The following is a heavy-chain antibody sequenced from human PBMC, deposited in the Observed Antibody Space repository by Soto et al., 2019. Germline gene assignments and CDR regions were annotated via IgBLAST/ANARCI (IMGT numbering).Heavy chain of an antibody. CDR2: INHGGST. CDR1: GWAFSGYS. V-gene: IGHV4-34*01. D-gene: IGHD3-10*01. CDR3: ARDITSRGSFDS. J-gene: IGHJ4*02. Sequence: SETLSLTCPAFGWAFSGYSWSWIRQSPGKGLEWIGEINHGGSTNYNPSLKTRVTISVDASRNQLSLRLTSVTAADTSVYYCARDITSRGSFDSWGLGYLVTVSS.